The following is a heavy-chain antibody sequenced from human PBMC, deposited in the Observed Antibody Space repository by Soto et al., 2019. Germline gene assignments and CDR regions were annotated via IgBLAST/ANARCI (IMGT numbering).Heavy chain of an antibody. V-gene: IGHV5-51*01. Sequence: PGESLKISCKGSGYSFTSYWIGWMRQMPGKGLEWMGIIYPGDSDTRYSPSFQGQVTISADKSISTAYLQWSSLKASDTAMYYCARHAVEMATIENDAFDIWGQGTMVTVSS. J-gene: IGHJ3*02. CDR2: IYPGDSDT. D-gene: IGHD2-21*01. CDR3: ARHAVEMATIENDAFDI. CDR1: GYSFTSYW.